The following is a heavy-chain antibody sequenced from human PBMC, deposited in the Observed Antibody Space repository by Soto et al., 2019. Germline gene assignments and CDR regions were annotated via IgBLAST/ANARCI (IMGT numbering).Heavy chain of an antibody. CDR2: ISGSGGST. V-gene: IGHV3-23*01. CDR1: GFTFSSYA. D-gene: IGHD3-3*01. CDR3: AKEITTFGVVTYYFDY. Sequence: GGSLRLSCAASGFTFSSYAMSWVRQAPGKGLEWVSAISGSGGSTYYADSVKGRFTISRDNSKNTLYLQMNSLRAEDTAVYYCAKEITTFGVVTYYFDYWGQGTLVTVSS. J-gene: IGHJ4*02.